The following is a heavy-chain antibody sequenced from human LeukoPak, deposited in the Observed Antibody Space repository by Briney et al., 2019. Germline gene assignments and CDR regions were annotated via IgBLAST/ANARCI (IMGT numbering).Heavy chain of an antibody. CDR2: IYYSGST. D-gene: IGHD2-2*01. V-gene: IGHV4-38-2*02. CDR3: ARENYLVTSAAYYFDY. J-gene: IGHJ4*02. CDR1: GFTFSDYY. Sequence: GSLRLSCAASGFTFSDYYMSWIRQPPGKGLEWIGSIYYSGSTYYNPSLKSRVTISVDTSKNQFSLKLSSVTAADTAVYYCARENYLVTSAAYYFDYWGQGTLFTVSS.